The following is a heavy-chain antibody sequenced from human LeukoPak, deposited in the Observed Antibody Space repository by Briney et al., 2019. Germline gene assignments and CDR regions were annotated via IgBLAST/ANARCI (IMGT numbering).Heavy chain of an antibody. J-gene: IGHJ3*02. CDR3: ARGDQYSSSWLQPGNAFDI. CDR2: IIPILGIA. Sequence: GASVKVSCKASGGTFSSYAISWVRQAPGQGLEWMGRIIPILGIANYAQKFQGRVTITADKSTSTAYMELSSLRSEDTAVYYCARGDQYSSSWLQPGNAFDIWGQGTMVTVSS. D-gene: IGHD6-13*01. V-gene: IGHV1-69*04. CDR1: GGTFSSYA.